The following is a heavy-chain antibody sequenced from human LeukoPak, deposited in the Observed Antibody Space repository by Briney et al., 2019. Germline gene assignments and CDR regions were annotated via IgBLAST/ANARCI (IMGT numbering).Heavy chain of an antibody. J-gene: IGHJ6*02. V-gene: IGHV3-48*03. CDR3: ARRLPYYGMDV. D-gene: IGHD5-18*01. CDR2: ISSSGSTI. Sequence: PGGSLRLSCAASGFTFSSYEMTWVRQAPGKGLEWVSYISSSGSTIYYADSVKGRFTISRDNAKNSMYLQMNSLRAEDSAVYYCARRLPYYGMDVWGQGTTVTVSS. CDR1: GFTFSSYE.